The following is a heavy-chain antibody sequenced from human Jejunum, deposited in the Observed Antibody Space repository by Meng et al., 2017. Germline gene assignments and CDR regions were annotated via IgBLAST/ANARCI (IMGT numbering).Heavy chain of an antibody. V-gene: IGHV4-38-2*02. Sequence: SETLSLTCNVSGHSVSSNCYWGWCRQPPGKGLGWIGNIHFSATSNYNPSLKSRVTISVDTSENQFSLKLTSVTAADTAIYYCARAGMWYGIPVWGKGTLVTVSS. CDR1: GHSVSSNCY. J-gene: IGHJ4*02. CDR3: ARAGMWYGIPV. D-gene: IGHD2-15*01. CDR2: IHFSATS.